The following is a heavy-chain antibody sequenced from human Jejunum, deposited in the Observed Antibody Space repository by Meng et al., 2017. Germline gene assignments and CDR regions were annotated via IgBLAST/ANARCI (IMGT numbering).Heavy chain of an antibody. D-gene: IGHD3-10*01. CDR2: TYYRSKWDD. Sequence: HVLLQQVGPGALSPAKTPPTTSSISGGSVSSHLVTSNCIRQSPSRGLGMLGRTYYRSKWDDDYAVTVKSRITITTDTSKNTFSLQLNSVTTDDTAAYYCARVRGGVFEYWGQGTLVTVSS. CDR3: ARVRGGVFEY. J-gene: IGHJ4*02. V-gene: IGHV6-1*01. CDR1: GGSVSSHLVT.